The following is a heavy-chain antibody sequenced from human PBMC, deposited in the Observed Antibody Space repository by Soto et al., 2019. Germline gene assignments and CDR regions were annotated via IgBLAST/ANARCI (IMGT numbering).Heavy chain of an antibody. CDR2: ISYDGSNK. CDR1: GFTFSSYA. J-gene: IGHJ4*02. CDR3: ARGGGITMVRGALY. D-gene: IGHD3-10*01. V-gene: IGHV3-30-3*01. Sequence: GGSLRLSCSASGFTFSSYAMHWVRQAPGKGLEWVAVISYDGSNKYYADSVKGRFTISRDNSKNTLYLQMNSLRAEDTAVYYCARGGGITMVRGALYWGQGTLVTVSS.